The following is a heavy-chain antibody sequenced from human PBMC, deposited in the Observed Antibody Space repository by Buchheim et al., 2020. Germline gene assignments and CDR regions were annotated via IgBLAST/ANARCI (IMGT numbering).Heavy chain of an antibody. CDR2: ISYDGSNK. Sequence: QVQLVESGGGVVQPGRSLRLSCAASGFTFSSYGMHWVRQAPGKGLEWVAVISYDGSNKYYADSVKGRFTISRDNSKNTLYLQMNSLRAEDTAVYYCAKDRRVLWLVRSGLFDYWGQGTL. CDR1: GFTFSSYG. J-gene: IGHJ4*02. V-gene: IGHV3-30*18. D-gene: IGHD6-19*01. CDR3: AKDRRVLWLVRSGLFDY.